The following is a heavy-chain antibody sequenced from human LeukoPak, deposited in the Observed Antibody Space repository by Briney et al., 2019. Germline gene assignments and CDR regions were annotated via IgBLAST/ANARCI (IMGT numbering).Heavy chain of an antibody. J-gene: IGHJ4*02. CDR3: ARSPDSVDTADY. V-gene: IGHV3-21*01. CDR2: ISSSSSYI. Sequence: GGSLRLSCAASGFTFSSYSMNWVRQAPGKGLDWVSSISSSSSYIYYADSVKGRFTISRDNAKNSLYLQMNSLRAEDTAVYYCARSPDSVDTADYWGQGTLFTVSS. D-gene: IGHD5-18*01. CDR1: GFTFSSYS.